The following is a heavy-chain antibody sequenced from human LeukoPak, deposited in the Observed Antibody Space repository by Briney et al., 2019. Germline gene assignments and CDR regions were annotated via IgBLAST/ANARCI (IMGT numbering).Heavy chain of an antibody. CDR3: ARDSAAAGSFDY. Sequence: ASVKVSCKASGYTFTSYGISWVRQAPGQGLEWMGWISAYNGNTNYAQKLQGRVTMTTDTPTSTAYMELRSLRSDDTAVYYCARDSAAAGSFDYWGQGTLVTVSS. V-gene: IGHV1-18*01. CDR2: ISAYNGNT. J-gene: IGHJ4*02. D-gene: IGHD6-13*01. CDR1: GYTFTSYG.